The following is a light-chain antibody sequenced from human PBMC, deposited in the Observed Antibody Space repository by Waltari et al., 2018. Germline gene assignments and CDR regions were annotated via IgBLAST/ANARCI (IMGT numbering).Light chain of an antibody. J-gene: IGKJ1*01. CDR2: VTS. CDR1: QRIGGW. CDR3: QQYQDYPWT. V-gene: IGKV1-5*03. Sequence: DIQMTQSPSIMSASVGDRVTITCRASQRIGGWLAWYQQKPGQAPNLLIYVTSIVQSGVPSRFSGSGSGTEFTLTISSLQPDDFATYYCQQYQDYPWTFGQGIRVDI.